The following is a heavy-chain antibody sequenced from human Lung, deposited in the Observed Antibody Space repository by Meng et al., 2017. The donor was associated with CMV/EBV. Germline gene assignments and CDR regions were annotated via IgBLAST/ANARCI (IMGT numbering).Heavy chain of an antibody. CDR1: RNL. J-gene: IGHJ4*02. Sequence: RNLWTWGRQVPGKVREGIGEVYQSGITNSTPSLQKRITISAAECKNQFSLKLVSVIAADTAADSCARIETRRILEYCGSDCSATDYWGQGTLVTVSS. V-gene: IGHV4-4*01. CDR3: ARIETRRILEYCGSDCSATDY. CDR2: VYQSGIT. D-gene: IGHD2-21*02.